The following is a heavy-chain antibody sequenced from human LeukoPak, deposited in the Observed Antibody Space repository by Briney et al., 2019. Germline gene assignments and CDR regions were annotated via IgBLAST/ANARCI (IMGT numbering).Heavy chain of an antibody. CDR1: GFTFSSYG. Sequence: PGGSLRLSFAASGFTFSSYGMHWVRQAPGKGLEWVAVISYDGSNKYYADSVKGRFTISRDNSKNTLYLQMNSLRAEDTAVYYCAKDSYYYDSSGYYYDYWGQGTLVTVSS. J-gene: IGHJ4*02. CDR2: ISYDGSNK. CDR3: AKDSYYYDSSGYYYDY. D-gene: IGHD3-22*01. V-gene: IGHV3-30*18.